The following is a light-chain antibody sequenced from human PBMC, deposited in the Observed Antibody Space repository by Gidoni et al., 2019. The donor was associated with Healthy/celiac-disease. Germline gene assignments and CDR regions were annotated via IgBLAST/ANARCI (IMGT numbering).Light chain of an antibody. J-gene: IGKJ1*01. CDR3: QQRYSTPWT. CDR1: QSISSY. Sequence: DIQMTQSPSSLSASVGDRVTITCRASQSISSYLFWYQQKPGKAPKLLIYAASSLQSGVPSRFSGSGSGTDFTLTISSLQPEDFATYYCQQRYSTPWTFGQGTKVEIK. V-gene: IGKV1-39*01. CDR2: AAS.